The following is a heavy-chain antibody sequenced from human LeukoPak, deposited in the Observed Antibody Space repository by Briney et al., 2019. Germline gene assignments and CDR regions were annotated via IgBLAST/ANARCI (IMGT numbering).Heavy chain of an antibody. CDR3: ARRAALHSLDY. CDR1: GGSFSGYY. D-gene: IGHD6-6*01. V-gene: IGHV4-34*01. CDR2: INHSGGT. J-gene: IGHJ4*02. Sequence: SETLSLTCAVYGGSFSGYYWSWIRQPPGKGLEWIGEINHSGGTNYNPSLKSRVTISVDTSKNQFSLRLSSVTAADTALYFCARRAALHSLDYWDQGTLVTVSS.